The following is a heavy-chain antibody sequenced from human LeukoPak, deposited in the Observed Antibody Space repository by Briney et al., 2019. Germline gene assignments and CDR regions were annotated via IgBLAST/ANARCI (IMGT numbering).Heavy chain of an antibody. J-gene: IGHJ6*03. D-gene: IGHD5-18*01. V-gene: IGHV4-39*07. CDR1: GGSISSSSYY. CDR3: ARGEDGYSYYYYMDV. CDR2: IYYSGST. Sequence: SETLSLTCTVSGGSISSSSYYWGWIRQPPGKGLEWIGSIYYSGSTYYNPSLKSRVTISVDTSKNQFSLKLSSVTAADTAVYYCARGEDGYSYYYYMDVWGKGTTVTVSS.